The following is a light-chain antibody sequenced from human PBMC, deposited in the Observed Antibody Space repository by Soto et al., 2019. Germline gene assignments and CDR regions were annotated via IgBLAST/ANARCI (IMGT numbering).Light chain of an antibody. CDR1: QSVSSY. J-gene: IGKJ4*01. V-gene: IGKV3-11*01. CDR2: DAS. CDR3: QHRSNWPS. Sequence: EIVLTQSPATLSVSPGERATLSCRASQSVSSYLAWYQQKPGQAHRLLIYDASNRATGIPARFSGSGSGTDFTLTISRLETDDFAVYYCQHRSNWPSFGGGTKVDIK.